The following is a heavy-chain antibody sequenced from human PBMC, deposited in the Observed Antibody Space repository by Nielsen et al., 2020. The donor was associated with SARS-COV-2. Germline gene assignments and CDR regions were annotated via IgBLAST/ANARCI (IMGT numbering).Heavy chain of an antibody. CDR3: TRGFYSQSDC. D-gene: IGHD2-15*01. V-gene: IGHV3-21*01. CDR1: GFTFSDYS. J-gene: IGHJ4*02. CDR2: ISGDSNYI. Sequence: ESLKISCTGSGFTFSDYSMNWVRQAPGKGLEWVASISGDSNYIFYSELVKGRFTMSRDNGKNSLYLQMNTLRSEDTALYYCTRGFYSQSDCWGQGTLVTVSS.